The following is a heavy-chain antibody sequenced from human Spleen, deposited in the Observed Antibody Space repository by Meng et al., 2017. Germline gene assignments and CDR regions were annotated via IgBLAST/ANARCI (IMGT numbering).Heavy chain of an antibody. V-gene: IGHV3-66*01. J-gene: IGHJ4*02. CDR3: ARSFIAAPGGGH. CDR1: GLTFSSYG. CDR2: IDNGCSA. Sequence: EVQMVESGVGVVQPGGSLSVSCAASGLTFSSYGMHWVRQAPGKGLEWVSFIDNGCSAYYADSVKGRFTISRDNFKNTLYLQMNSMRAEDTAVYYCARSFIAAPGGGHWGQGTLVTVSS. D-gene: IGHD6-13*01.